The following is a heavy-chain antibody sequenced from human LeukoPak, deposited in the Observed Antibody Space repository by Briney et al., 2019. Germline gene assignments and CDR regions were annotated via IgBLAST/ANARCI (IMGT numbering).Heavy chain of an antibody. Sequence: PGGSLRLSCAASGFTFSSYGMHWVRQAPGKGLEWVAVISYDGSNKYYADSVKGRFTISRDNSKNTLYLQMNSLRAEDTAVYYCAKLHEGGYSYGYFDYWGQGTLVTVSS. CDR2: ISYDGSNK. CDR1: GFTFSSYG. J-gene: IGHJ4*02. CDR3: AKLHEGGYSYGYFDY. D-gene: IGHD5-18*01. V-gene: IGHV3-30*18.